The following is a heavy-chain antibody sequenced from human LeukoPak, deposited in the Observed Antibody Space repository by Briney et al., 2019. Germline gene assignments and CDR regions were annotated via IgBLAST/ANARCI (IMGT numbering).Heavy chain of an antibody. J-gene: IGHJ6*02. CDR1: GYTFTSYD. CDR2: MNPNSGNT. D-gene: IGHD2-2*02. Sequence: GASVKVSCKASGYTFTSYDISWVRQATGQGLGWMGWMNPNSGNTGYAQKFQGRVTMTRNTSISTAYMELSSLRSEDTAVYYCARGIDCSSTSCYTLYYYYYYGMDVWGQGTTVTVSS. CDR3: ARGIDCSSTSCYTLYYYYYYGMDV. V-gene: IGHV1-8*01.